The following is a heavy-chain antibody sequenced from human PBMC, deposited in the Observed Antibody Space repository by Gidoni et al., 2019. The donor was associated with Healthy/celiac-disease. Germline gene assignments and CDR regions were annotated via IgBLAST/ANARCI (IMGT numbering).Heavy chain of an antibody. J-gene: IGHJ6*03. Sequence: QVQLVQSGAEVKKPGASVKVSCQASGYTFTSSYMHWVRQAPGQGLEWMGIINPSGGSTSYAQKFQGRVTMTRDTSTSTVYMELSSLRSEDTAVYYCALAYCGGDCYSPSYYMDVWGKGTTVTVSS. D-gene: IGHD2-21*01. CDR3: ALAYCGGDCYSPSYYMDV. V-gene: IGHV1-46*03. CDR2: INPSGGST. CDR1: GYTFTSSY.